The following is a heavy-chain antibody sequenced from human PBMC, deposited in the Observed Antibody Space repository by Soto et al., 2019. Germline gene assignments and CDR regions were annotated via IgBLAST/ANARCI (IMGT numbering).Heavy chain of an antibody. CDR3: AREEYSSSPGSFDY. V-gene: IGHV1-69*05. CDR1: GGTFSSYA. J-gene: IGHJ4*02. CDR2: IIAIYGTT. Sequence: SVKVSCKASGGTFSSYAISWVRQAPGQGLEWMGGIIAIYGTTNYAQKFQGRVTITRDTSTSTAYMELSSLRSEDTAVYYCAREEYSSSPGSFDYWGQGTLVTVSS. D-gene: IGHD6-6*01.